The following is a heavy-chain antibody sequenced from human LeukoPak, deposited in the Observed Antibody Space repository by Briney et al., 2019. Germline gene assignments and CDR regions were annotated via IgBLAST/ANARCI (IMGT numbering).Heavy chain of an antibody. CDR2: INPSGGST. V-gene: IGHV1-46*01. CDR3: ASGEVPAATIDY. D-gene: IGHD2-2*01. J-gene: IGHJ4*02. CDR1: GYTFTSYY. Sequence: ASVKVSFKASGYTFTSYYMHWVRQAPGQGLEWMGIINPSGGSTSYAQKFQGRVTMTRDTSTSTVYMELSSLRSEDTAVYYCASGEVPAATIDYWGQGTLVTVSS.